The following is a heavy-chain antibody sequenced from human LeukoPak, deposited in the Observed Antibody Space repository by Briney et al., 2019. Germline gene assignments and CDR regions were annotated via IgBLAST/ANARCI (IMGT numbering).Heavy chain of an antibody. CDR3: TRDPNGDYVGAFDM. Sequence: GGSLRLSCAASGITFSTYAMTWVRQAPGKGLEWVSSIRGSGGGTDYADSVKGRSTISRDNSRDTLFLQMNSLRAEDTALYYCTRDPNGDYVGAFDMWGAGTMVTVSS. J-gene: IGHJ3*02. V-gene: IGHV3-23*01. CDR1: GITFSTYA. CDR2: IRGSGGGT. D-gene: IGHD4-17*01.